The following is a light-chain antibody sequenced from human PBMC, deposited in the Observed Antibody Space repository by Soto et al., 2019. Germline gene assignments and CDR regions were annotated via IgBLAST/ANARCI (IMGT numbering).Light chain of an antibody. J-gene: IGLJ2*01. Sequence: QSVLTQPPSVSAAPGQKVTVSCSGSTSNIGNNYASWYQKFPGTAPKLVIYDNNKRPSGIPDRFSGSKSGTSATLGITGLQTGDEADYYCATWDSGLSAVVFGGGTKLTVL. CDR3: ATWDSGLSAVV. V-gene: IGLV1-51*01. CDR1: TSNIGNNY. CDR2: DNN.